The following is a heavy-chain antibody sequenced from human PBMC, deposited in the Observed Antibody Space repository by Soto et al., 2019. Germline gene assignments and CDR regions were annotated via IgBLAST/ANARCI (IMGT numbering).Heavy chain of an antibody. D-gene: IGHD1-26*01. CDR1: GFTFSSYS. Sequence: EVQLVESGGGLVKPGGSLRLSCAASGFTFSSYSMNWVRQAPGKGLEWVSSISSSSSYIYYADSVKGRFTISRDNAKNSLYLEMNSLRAEDTAVYYCAGGGGSGSYYGAFDIWGQGTMVTVSS. CDR2: ISSSSSYI. V-gene: IGHV3-21*01. CDR3: AGGGGSGSYYGAFDI. J-gene: IGHJ3*02.